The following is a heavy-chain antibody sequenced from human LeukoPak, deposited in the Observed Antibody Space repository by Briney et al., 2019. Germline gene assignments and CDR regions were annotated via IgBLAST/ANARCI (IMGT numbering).Heavy chain of an antibody. D-gene: IGHD3-22*01. V-gene: IGHV4-34*01. J-gene: IGHJ6*02. CDR1: GGSFSGYY. CDR3: ASVRGYYDSSGYYRNYYYYGMDV. CDR2: INHSGST. Sequence: SETLSLTCAVYGGSFSGYYWSWISQPPGKGLEWIGEINHSGSTNYNPSPKSRVTISVDTSKNQFSLKLSSVTAADTAVYYCASVRGYYDSSGYYRNYYYYGMDVWGQGTTVTVSS.